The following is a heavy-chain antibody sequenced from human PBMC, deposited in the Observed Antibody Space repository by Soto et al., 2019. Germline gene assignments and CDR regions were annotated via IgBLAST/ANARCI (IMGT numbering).Heavy chain of an antibody. J-gene: IGHJ4*02. CDR2: ISYEGSNK. CDR3: ARPRGGDRDGYNFAY. CDR1: GFTFSSYA. V-gene: IGHV3-30-3*01. Sequence: VQLVESGGGVVQPGRSLRLSCAASGFTFSSYAMHWVRQAPGKGLEWVAVISYEGSNKYYADSVKGRFTISRDNSKNTRYRQMNSLRAEDTAVEYCARPRGGDRDGYNFAYWGQGTLVPVSS. D-gene: IGHD5-12*01.